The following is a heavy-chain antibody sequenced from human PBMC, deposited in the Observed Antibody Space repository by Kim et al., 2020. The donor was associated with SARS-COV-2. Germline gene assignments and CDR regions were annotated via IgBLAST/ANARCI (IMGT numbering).Heavy chain of an antibody. D-gene: IGHD2-2*01. CDR2: IKQDGSET. V-gene: IGHV3-7*01. CDR1: GFTFSNYW. Sequence: GGSPRLSCAASGFTFSNYWMSWVRQAPGKGLEWVANIKQDGSETYYVDSVKGRFTISRDNAKNPLYLQMNSLRAEDTAVYYCARVGGYCSSTSCLGSNWGQGTLVTVSS. CDR3: ARVGGYCSSTSCLGSN. J-gene: IGHJ4*02.